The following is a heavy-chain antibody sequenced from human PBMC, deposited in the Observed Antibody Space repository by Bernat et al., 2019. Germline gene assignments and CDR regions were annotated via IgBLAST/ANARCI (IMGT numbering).Heavy chain of an antibody. CDR1: GGSISSGGYY. CDR3: ARVETGTPPYYYYGMDV. J-gene: IGHJ6*02. CDR2: IYYSGST. Sequence: QVQLQESGPGLVKPSQTLSLTCTVSGGSISSGGYYWSWIRQHPGKGLEWIGYIYYSGSTYYNPSLKSRVTISVDTSKNQFSLKLSSVTAADTAVYYCARVETGTPPYYYYGMDVWGQGTTVTVSS. V-gene: IGHV4-31*03. D-gene: IGHD7-27*01.